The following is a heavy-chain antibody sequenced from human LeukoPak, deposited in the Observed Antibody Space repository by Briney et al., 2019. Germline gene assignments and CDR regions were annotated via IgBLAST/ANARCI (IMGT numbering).Heavy chain of an antibody. V-gene: IGHV5-51*01. CDR2: IYPGDSDT. Sequence: GESLQISCQGSGYSFTSYWIGWVRQMPGKGLEWMGIIYPGDSDTRYSPSFQGQVTISADKSISTAYLQWSSLKASDTAMYYCARRRPQTGDLYWGQGTLVTVSS. D-gene: IGHD7-27*01. CDR1: GYSFTSYW. CDR3: ARRRPQTGDLY. J-gene: IGHJ4*02.